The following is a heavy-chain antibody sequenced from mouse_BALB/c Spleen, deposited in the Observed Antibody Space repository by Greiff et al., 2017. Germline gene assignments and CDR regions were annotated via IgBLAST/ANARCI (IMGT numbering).Heavy chain of an antibody. V-gene: IGHV1-63*02. J-gene: IGHJ2*01. CDR1: GYTFTNYW. CDR2: IYPGGGYT. Sequence: QVQLQQSGAELVRPGTSVKISCKASGYTFTNYWLGWVKQRPGHGLEWIGDIYPGGGYTNYNEKFKGKATLTADTSSSTAYMQLSSLTSEDSAVYFCARSRHYYDYFDYWGQGTTLTVSS. CDR3: ARSRHYYDYFDY. D-gene: IGHD1-2*01.